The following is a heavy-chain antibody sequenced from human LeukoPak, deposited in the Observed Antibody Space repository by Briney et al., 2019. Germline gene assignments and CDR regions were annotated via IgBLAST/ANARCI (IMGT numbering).Heavy chain of an antibody. V-gene: IGHV1-2*02. CDR1: GGIFSSYA. CDR2: INPNSGGT. CDR3: ARDYQGYSTSYYFDY. J-gene: IGHJ4*02. D-gene: IGHD4-11*01. Sequence: AASVKVSCKASGGIFSSYAINWVRQAPGQGLEWMGWINPNSGGTNYAQKFQGRVTMTRDTSISTAYMELSRLRSDDTAVYYCARDYQGYSTSYYFDYWGQGTLVTVSS.